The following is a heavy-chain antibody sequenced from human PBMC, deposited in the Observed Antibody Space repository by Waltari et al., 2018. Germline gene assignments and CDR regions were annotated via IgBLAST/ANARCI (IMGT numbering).Heavy chain of an antibody. CDR3: ARGHTGSDYDFWSGYRPPFYYFDY. V-gene: IGHV4-34*01. CDR1: GGSFSGYY. CDR2: INHSGST. J-gene: IGHJ4*02. D-gene: IGHD3-3*01. Sequence: QVQLQQWGAGLLKPSETLSLTCAVYGGSFSGYYWSWIRQPPGKGLEWMGEINHSGSTNYNPSLKSRVTISVDTSKNQFSLKLSSVTAADTAVYYCARGHTGSDYDFWSGYRPPFYYFDYWGQGTLVTVSS.